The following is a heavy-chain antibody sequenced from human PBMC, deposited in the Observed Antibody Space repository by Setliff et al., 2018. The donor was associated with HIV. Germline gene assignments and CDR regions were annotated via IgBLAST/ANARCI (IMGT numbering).Heavy chain of an antibody. Sequence: TLSLTCTVSGGSISSSSYYWGWIRQPPGKGLEWIGSIYYSGSTYYNPSLKSRVTISVDTSKNQFSLKLSSVTAADTAVYYCARRGWYSVDYWGQGTLVTVSS. J-gene: IGHJ4*02. CDR1: GGSISSSSYY. CDR2: IYYSGST. CDR3: ARRGWYSVDY. D-gene: IGHD6-19*01. V-gene: IGHV4-39*01.